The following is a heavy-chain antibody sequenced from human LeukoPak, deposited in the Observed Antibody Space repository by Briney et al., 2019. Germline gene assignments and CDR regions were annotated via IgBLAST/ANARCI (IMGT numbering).Heavy chain of an antibody. Sequence: GGSLRLSCAASGFMFSIYAMHWVRQAPGKGLEWVAGLSHDGTQENYADSVTGRFTISRDTSKNTLSLQMSSLRPEDTAVYYCVRVQITGMGRGYYDYWGQGILVTVSS. V-gene: IGHV3-30-3*01. CDR2: LSHDGTQE. CDR1: GFMFSIYA. CDR3: VRVQITGMGRGYYDY. D-gene: IGHD1-20*01. J-gene: IGHJ4*02.